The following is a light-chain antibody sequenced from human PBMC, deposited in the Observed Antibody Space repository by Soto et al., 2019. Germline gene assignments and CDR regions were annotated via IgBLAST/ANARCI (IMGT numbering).Light chain of an antibody. V-gene: IGKV3-11*01. CDR1: QSVSSY. Sequence: EIVLTQSPATLSLSPGERATLSCRASQSVSSYLAWYQQKPGQAPSLLISDESHRATGIPARFSGSGSGTDFTLTVSSLEPEDFAVYYCQQRRDWPLTFGGGTKVEI. CDR3: QQRRDWPLT. CDR2: DES. J-gene: IGKJ4*01.